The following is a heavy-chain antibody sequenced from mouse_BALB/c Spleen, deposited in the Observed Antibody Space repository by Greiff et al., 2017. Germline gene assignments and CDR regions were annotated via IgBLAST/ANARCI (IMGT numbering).Heavy chain of an antibody. Sequence: EVQVVESGPSLVKPSQTLSLTCSVTGDSITSGYWNWIRKFPGNKLEYMGYISYSGSTYYNPSLKSRISITRDTSKNQYYLQLNSVTTEDTATYYCARYYYGTWYFDVWGAGTTVTVSS. J-gene: IGHJ1*01. CDR1: GDSITSGY. D-gene: IGHD1-1*01. CDR2: ISYSGST. V-gene: IGHV3-8*02. CDR3: ARYYYGTWYFDV.